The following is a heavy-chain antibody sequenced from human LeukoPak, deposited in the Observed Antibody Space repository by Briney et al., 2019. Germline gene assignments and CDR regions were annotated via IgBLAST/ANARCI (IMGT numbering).Heavy chain of an antibody. D-gene: IGHD6-13*01. V-gene: IGHV3-7*01. CDR2: IKQDGSEK. Sequence: GGSLRLSCAASGFTFSSYWMSWVRQAPGKGLEWVANIKQDGSEKYYVDSVKGRFTISRDNAKNSLYLQMNSLRAEGTAVYYCARERDYGYSSSFDYWGQGTLVTVSS. J-gene: IGHJ4*02. CDR3: ARERDYGYSSSFDY. CDR1: GFTFSSYW.